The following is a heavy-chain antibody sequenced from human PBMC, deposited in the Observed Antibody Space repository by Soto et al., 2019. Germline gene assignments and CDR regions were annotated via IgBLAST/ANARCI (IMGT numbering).Heavy chain of an antibody. J-gene: IGHJ6*04. V-gene: IGHV5-51*01. CDR2: IYPGDSDT. CDR1: GYSITSYW. Sequence: GESLKISCKGSGYSITSYWIGGVRQMPGKGLEWMGIIYPGDSDTRYSPSFQGQVTISADKSTSTAYLQWSSLKASDTAMYYCARAYSGYDYYYYYYGMDVWGKGTTVTVSS. D-gene: IGHD5-12*01. CDR3: ARAYSGYDYYYYYYGMDV.